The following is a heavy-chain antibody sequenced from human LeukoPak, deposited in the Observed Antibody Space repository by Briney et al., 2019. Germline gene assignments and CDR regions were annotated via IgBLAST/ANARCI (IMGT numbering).Heavy chain of an antibody. CDR1: GGSISSTTYY. Sequence: SETLSLTCTVSGGSISSTTYYWGWIRQPPGKGLEWIGSIYYSGSTYYNPSLKSRVTISVDTSKNHFSLRLSSVTAADTAVYYCARGYYASGSSFDYWAREPWSPSPQ. CDR2: IYYSGST. V-gene: IGHV4-39*02. D-gene: IGHD3-10*01. J-gene: IGHJ4*02. CDR3: ARGYYASGSSFDY.